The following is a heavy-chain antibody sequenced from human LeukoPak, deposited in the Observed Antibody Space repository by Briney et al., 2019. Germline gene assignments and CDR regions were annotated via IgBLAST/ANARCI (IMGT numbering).Heavy chain of an antibody. Sequence: PGGSLRLSCAASGFNFNKYEMNWARQAPGKGLEWISYINGRGATIENADSVRGRFTISRDNAKNSLFLQMNSLRAEDTAVYYCARDGDNGWDFDCWGQGTLVTVSS. CDR2: INGRGATI. CDR3: ARDGDNGWDFDC. J-gene: IGHJ4*02. D-gene: IGHD6-19*01. V-gene: IGHV3-48*03. CDR1: GFNFNKYE.